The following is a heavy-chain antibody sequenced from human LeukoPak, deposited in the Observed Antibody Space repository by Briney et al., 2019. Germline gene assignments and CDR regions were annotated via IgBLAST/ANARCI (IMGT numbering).Heavy chain of an antibody. Sequence: SETLSLTCTVSGGSISSSSYYWGWIRQPPGKGLEWIGSIYYSGSTYYNPSLKSRVTISVDTSKNQFSLKLSSVTAADTAVYYCARDGSGYSYADRVAEAFDIWGQGTMVTVSS. CDR1: GGSISSSSYY. D-gene: IGHD5-18*01. J-gene: IGHJ3*02. V-gene: IGHV4-39*07. CDR3: ARDGSGYSYADRVAEAFDI. CDR2: IYYSGST.